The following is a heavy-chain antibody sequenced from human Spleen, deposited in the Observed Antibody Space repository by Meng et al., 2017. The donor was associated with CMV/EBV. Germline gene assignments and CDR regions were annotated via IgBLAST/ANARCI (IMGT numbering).Heavy chain of an antibody. V-gene: IGHV3-33*03. J-gene: IGHJ4*02. CDR1: EFTFSNYG. D-gene: IGHD5-24*01. CDR2: IWNDGSNK. CDR3: VKDRGKKMATIFEY. Sequence: ASEFTFSNYGMHWVRQAPGKGLEWVALIWNDGSNKYYADSVKGRFTISRDNSKNTLYLQMNSLRAEDTAVYYCVKDRGKKMATIFEYWGQGTLVTVSS.